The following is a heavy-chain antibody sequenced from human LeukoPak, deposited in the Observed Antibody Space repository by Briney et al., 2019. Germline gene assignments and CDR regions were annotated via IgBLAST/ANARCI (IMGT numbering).Heavy chain of an antibody. J-gene: IGHJ4*02. V-gene: IGHV3-21*01. Sequence: GGSPRLSCAASGFTFSSYSMNWVRQAPGKGLEWVSSISSSSSYIYYADSVKGRLTISRDNAKNSLYLQMNSLRAEDTAVYYCARDPPMGYFDYWGQGTLVTVSS. CDR2: ISSSSSYI. CDR1: GFTFSSYS. CDR3: ARDPPMGYFDY. D-gene: IGHD3-10*01.